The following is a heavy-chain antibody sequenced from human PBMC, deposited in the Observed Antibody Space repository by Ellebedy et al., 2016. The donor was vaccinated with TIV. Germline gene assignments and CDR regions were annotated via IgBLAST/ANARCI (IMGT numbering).Heavy chain of an antibody. CDR1: GASISSGGYY. CDR3: ARTNSATSQPVDP. J-gene: IGHJ5*02. CDR2: IHYSGST. Sequence: MPSETLSLTCTVSGASISSGGYYWSWIRQHPGKGLEWIGFIHYSGSTFYNPSLKTRATISLDRSKNQFSLRLSSVTAADTAVYYCARTNSATSQPVDPWGRGTLVTVSS. V-gene: IGHV4-31*03. D-gene: IGHD1/OR15-1a*01.